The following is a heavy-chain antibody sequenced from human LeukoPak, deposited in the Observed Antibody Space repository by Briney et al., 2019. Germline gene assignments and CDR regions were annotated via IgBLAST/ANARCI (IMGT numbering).Heavy chain of an antibody. CDR2: ISSSGSTI. D-gene: IGHD3-10*01. V-gene: IGHV3-11*01. J-gene: IGHJ4*02. Sequence: GGSLRLSCAASGFTFSDYCMSWIRQAPGKGLEWVSYISSSGSTIYYADSVKGRFTISRDNAKNSLYLQMNSLRAEDTAVYYCARVLVRGSYYFDYWGQGTLVTVSS. CDR1: GFTFSDYC. CDR3: ARVLVRGSYYFDY.